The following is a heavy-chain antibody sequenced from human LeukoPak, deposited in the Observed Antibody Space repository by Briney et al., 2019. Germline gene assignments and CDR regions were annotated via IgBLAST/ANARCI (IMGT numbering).Heavy chain of an antibody. CDR1: GYFLGRLA. D-gene: IGHD2-15*01. J-gene: IGHJ6*03. CDR3: ATTRGGGSKWSYYYFYMDV. V-gene: IGHV1-24*01. CDR2: SHPENDKT. Sequence: GASVKVSCKVSGYFLGRLAMHWVRQVPGKGLEWMGGSHPENDKTVYTEKFEARVTMTEDTSTNTAYMELSRLTSDDTAVYYCATTRGGGSKWSYYYFYMDVWGNGTTVIVSS.